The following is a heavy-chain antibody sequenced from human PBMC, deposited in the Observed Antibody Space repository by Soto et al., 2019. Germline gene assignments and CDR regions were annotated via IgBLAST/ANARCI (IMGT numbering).Heavy chain of an antibody. V-gene: IGHV4-39*02. D-gene: IGHD3-10*01. Sequence: SETLSLTCTVSDDSITDSNYYWGWIRQPPGKGLEWIGSIYYTGNTYSNPSLQSRVSLSIDTSRKRFSLKLDSVTAADTAIYYCASQGYYRPTKPLPRLEFWGQGTQVTVSS. CDR3: ASQGYYRPTKPLPRLEF. J-gene: IGHJ4*02. CDR1: DDSITDSNYY. CDR2: IYYTGNT.